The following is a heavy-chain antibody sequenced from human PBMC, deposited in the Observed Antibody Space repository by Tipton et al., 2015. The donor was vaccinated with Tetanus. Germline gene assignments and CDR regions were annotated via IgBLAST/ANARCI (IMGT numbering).Heavy chain of an antibody. V-gene: IGHV4-34*01. CDR1: GGSFTDCY. Sequence: TLSLTCAVSGGSFTDCYWGWVRQPPGKGLEWIGEVNHSGTTYYNASLKSRLTMSVDKSKNQVSLRLNSVTAADTAVYFCARTPDYYYGMDVWGQGTTVTVSS. CDR3: ARTPDYYYGMDV. J-gene: IGHJ6*02. CDR2: VNHSGTT.